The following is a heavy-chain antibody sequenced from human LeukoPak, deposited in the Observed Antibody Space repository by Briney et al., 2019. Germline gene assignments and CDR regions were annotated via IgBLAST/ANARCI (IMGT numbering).Heavy chain of an antibody. D-gene: IGHD3-22*01. CDR2: IYTSGST. CDR3: ARASPYYYDSSGSPSFDP. Sequence: SETLSLTCTVSGGSISSYYWSWIPQPAGKGLEWIGRIYTSGSTNYNPSLKSRVTMSVDTYKNQFSLKLSSVPAADTAVYYCARASPYYYDSSGSPSFDPWGQGTLVTVSS. V-gene: IGHV4-4*07. CDR1: GGSISSYY. J-gene: IGHJ5*02.